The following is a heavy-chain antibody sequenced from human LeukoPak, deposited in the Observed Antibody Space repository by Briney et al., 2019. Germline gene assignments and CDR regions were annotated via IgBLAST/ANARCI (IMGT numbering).Heavy chain of an antibody. J-gene: IGHJ4*02. D-gene: IGHD3-9*01. CDR2: INPNSGGT. V-gene: IGHV1-2*02. CDR3: APVQAGYYNY. CDR1: GYTFTGYY. Sequence: ASVKVSCKASGYTFTGYYMHWVRRAPGEGLEWMGWINPNSGGTNYAQKFQGRVTMTRDTSISTAYMELSRLRSDDAAVYYCAPVQAGYYNYWGQGTLVTVSS.